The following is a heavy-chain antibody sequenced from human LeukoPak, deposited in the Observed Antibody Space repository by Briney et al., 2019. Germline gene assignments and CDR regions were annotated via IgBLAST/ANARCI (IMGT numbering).Heavy chain of an antibody. CDR3: ARDRANSGSYYYFDY. D-gene: IGHD1-26*01. V-gene: IGHV1-46*01. Sequence: ASVKVSCKASGYTFTSYYMHWVRQAPGQGLEWIGIINPSGGSTSYAQKFQGRVTMTRDTSTSTVYMELSSLRSEDTAVYYCARDRANSGSYYYFDYWGQGTLVTVSS. CDR1: GYTFTSYY. CDR2: INPSGGST. J-gene: IGHJ4*02.